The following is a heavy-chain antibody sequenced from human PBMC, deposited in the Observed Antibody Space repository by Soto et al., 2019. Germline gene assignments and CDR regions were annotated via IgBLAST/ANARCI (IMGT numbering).Heavy chain of an antibody. Sequence: GSLRLSCTASGFTFGDYGMSWFRQAPGQGLEWVGFIRSKPYGGTAENAASVKGRFIISRDDSKSIAYLQMNSLKTEDTAVYYCTRAGGGDYFEVDIWGQGTLVTVSS. J-gene: IGHJ4*02. CDR1: GFTFGDYG. V-gene: IGHV3-49*03. CDR2: IRSKPYGGTA. D-gene: IGHD1-26*01. CDR3: TRAGGGDYFEVDI.